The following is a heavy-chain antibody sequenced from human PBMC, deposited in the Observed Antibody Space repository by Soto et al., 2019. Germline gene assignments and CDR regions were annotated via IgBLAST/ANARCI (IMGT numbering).Heavy chain of an antibody. CDR1: GYTFTVYY. D-gene: IGHD1-26*01. CDR3: ARDLAKGGGSAGFDY. CDR2: INPKSGGT. J-gene: IGHJ4*02. Sequence: QVKLVQSGAEVKKPGASVNVSCKASGYTFTVYYMHWVRQAPGQGIEWMGWINPKSGGTMYPQKFQGRVTMTWVTAISTAYMALTRLRSAETAVYSCARDLAKGGGSAGFDYWGQGTLVTVSS. V-gene: IGHV1-2*02.